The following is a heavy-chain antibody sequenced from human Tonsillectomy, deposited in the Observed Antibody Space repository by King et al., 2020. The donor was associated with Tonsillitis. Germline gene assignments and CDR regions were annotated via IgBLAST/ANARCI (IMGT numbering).Heavy chain of an antibody. V-gene: IGHV5-51*01. CDR3: ARGHSSGWYARYFQH. Sequence: VQLVESGAEVKKPGESLKISCKGSGYSFTSYWIGWVRQMPGKGLEWMGIIYPGDSDTRYSPSFQGQVTISADKSISTAYLQWSSLKASDIAMYYCARGHSSGWYARYFQHWGQGTLVTVSS. CDR2: IYPGDSDT. D-gene: IGHD6-19*01. J-gene: IGHJ1*01. CDR1: GYSFTSYW.